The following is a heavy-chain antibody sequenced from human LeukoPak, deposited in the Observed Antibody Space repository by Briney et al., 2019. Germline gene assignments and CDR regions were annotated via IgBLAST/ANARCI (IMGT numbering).Heavy chain of an antibody. CDR3: VRGRSPPPYGSGSYCYFDY. J-gene: IGHJ4*02. V-gene: IGHV4-34*01. D-gene: IGHD3-10*01. Sequence: PSETLSLTCAVYGGSFSGYYWSWIRQPPGKGLEWIGEINHSGSTNYNPSLKSRVTISVDTSKNQFSLKLSSVTAADTAVYYCVRGRSPPPYGSGSYCYFDYWGQGTLVTVSS. CDR2: INHSGST. CDR1: GGSFSGYY.